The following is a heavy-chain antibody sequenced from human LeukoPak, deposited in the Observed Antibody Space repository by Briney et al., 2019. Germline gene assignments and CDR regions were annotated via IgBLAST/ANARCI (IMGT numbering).Heavy chain of an antibody. D-gene: IGHD2-15*01. CDR3: ARGGREGHNYLNY. V-gene: IGHV4-34*01. Sequence: SETLSLTCGVSGDSLSNYYRSWIRQPPGKGLEWIGEINRSGSTTYNPSLKSRVTMSVDTSKSQFSLKLSSVTAADTAVYYCARGGREGHNYLNYWGQGALVTVSS. J-gene: IGHJ4*02. CDR2: INRSGST. CDR1: GDSLSNYY.